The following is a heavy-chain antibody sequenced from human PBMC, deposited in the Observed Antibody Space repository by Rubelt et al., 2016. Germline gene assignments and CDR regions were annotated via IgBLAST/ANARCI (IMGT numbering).Heavy chain of an antibody. CDR1: GGSFSGYY. CDR2: INHSGST. Sequence: QVQLQQWGAGLLKPSETLSLTCAVYGGSFSGYYWSWIRQPPGKGLEWIGEINHSGSTNYNPSLKSRVTISVETSKNQFALKLGSVTAADTAVDYCARGRRGSSSWLGRDYYGMDIWGQGTTVTVSS. D-gene: IGHD6-13*01. V-gene: IGHV4-34*01. J-gene: IGHJ6*02. CDR3: ARGRRGSSSWLGRDYYGMDI.